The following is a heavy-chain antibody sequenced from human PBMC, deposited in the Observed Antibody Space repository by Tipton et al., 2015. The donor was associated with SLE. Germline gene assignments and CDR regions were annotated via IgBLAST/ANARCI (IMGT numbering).Heavy chain of an antibody. CDR3: ARDEYRYDGTGYHLLGHFDY. D-gene: IGHD3-22*01. CDR1: GASVSSSVYS. CDR2: VFHGGTT. V-gene: IGHV4-39*07. J-gene: IGHJ4*02. Sequence: TLSLTCTVSGASVSSSVYSWGWIRQPPGKGLEWLGTVFHGGTTYYKASLRSRVTISLDTSQNQFSLELTSVTAADTAVYYCARDEYRYDGTGYHLLGHFDYWGQGTLVTVSS.